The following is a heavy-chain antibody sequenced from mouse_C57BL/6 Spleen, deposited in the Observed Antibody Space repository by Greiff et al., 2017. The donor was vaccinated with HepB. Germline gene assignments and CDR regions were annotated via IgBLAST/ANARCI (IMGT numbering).Heavy chain of an antibody. Sequence: VQLKESGPELVKPGASVKISCKASGYSFTGYYMNWVKQSPEKSLEWIGEINPSTGGTTYNQKFKAKATLTVDKSSSTAYMQLKSLTSEDSAVYYCARRGDIYYYAMDYWGQGTSVTVSS. V-gene: IGHV1-42*01. J-gene: IGHJ4*01. CDR3: ARRGDIYYYAMDY. D-gene: IGHD3-3*01. CDR1: GYSFTGYY. CDR2: INPSTGGT.